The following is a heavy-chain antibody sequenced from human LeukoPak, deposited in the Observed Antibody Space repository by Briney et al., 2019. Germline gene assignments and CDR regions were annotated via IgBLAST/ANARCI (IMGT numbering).Heavy chain of an antibody. Sequence: GRSLRLSCAASGFTFSSYGMHWVRQAPGKGLEWVAVIWYDGSNKYYADSVKGRFTISRDSSKNTLYLQMNSLRAEDTAVYYCARGARAVRGVIGYYFDYWGQGTLVTVSS. D-gene: IGHD3-10*01. CDR1: GFTFSSYG. V-gene: IGHV3-33*01. CDR2: IWYDGSNK. CDR3: ARGARAVRGVIGYYFDY. J-gene: IGHJ4*02.